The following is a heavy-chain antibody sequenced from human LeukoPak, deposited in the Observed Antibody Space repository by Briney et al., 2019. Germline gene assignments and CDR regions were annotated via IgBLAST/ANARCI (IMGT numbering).Heavy chain of an antibody. CDR1: GFTFSSYA. Sequence: PGRSLRLSCAASGFTFSSYAMHWVRQAPGKGLEWVAVISYDGSNKYYADSVKGRFTISRDNSKNTLYLQMNSLRAEDTAVYYCARARDYCDSSGFDYWGQGTLVTVSS. CDR3: ARARDYCDSSGFDY. D-gene: IGHD3-22*01. V-gene: IGHV3-30*04. CDR2: ISYDGSNK. J-gene: IGHJ4*02.